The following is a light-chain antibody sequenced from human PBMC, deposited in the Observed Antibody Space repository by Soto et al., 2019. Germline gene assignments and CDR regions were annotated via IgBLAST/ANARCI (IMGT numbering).Light chain of an antibody. Sequence: EILFTQSPATLSLSPGERATLSCRASQSVSSYLAWYQQKPGQAPSLLIYDASNRATGIPARFSGSGSGTDFTLTISSLEPEDFAVYYCQQRSNWHPLTFGGGTKVDIK. V-gene: IGKV3-11*01. CDR1: QSVSSY. CDR2: DAS. CDR3: QQRSNWHPLT. J-gene: IGKJ4*01.